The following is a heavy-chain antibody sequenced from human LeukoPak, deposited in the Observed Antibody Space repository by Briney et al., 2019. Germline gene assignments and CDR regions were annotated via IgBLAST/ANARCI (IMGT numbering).Heavy chain of an antibody. D-gene: IGHD2-2*01. CDR2: IKQDGSEK. CDR1: GFTFSSYW. CDR3: ARDSSYCSSTSCYEDYGMDV. V-gene: IGHV3-7*01. J-gene: IGHJ6*02. Sequence: GGSLRLSCAASGFTFSSYWMSWVRQAQGKGLEWVANIKQDGSEKYYVDSVKGRFAISRDNAKNSLYLQMNSLRAEDTAVYYCARDSSYCSSTSCYEDYGMDVWGQGTTVTVSS.